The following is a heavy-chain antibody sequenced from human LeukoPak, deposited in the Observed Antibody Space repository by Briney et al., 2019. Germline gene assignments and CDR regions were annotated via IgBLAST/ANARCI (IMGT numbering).Heavy chain of an antibody. CDR3: ARDSPHFEYFQH. CDR2: INPNSGGT. Sequence: ASVKVSCKASGYTFTGYYMHWVRQAPGQGLEWMGWINPNSGGTNYAQKFQGRVTMTRDTSISTAYMELSRLRSDDTAVYYCARDSPHFEYFQHWGQGTLVTVSS. V-gene: IGHV1-2*02. CDR1: GYTFTGYY. J-gene: IGHJ1*01.